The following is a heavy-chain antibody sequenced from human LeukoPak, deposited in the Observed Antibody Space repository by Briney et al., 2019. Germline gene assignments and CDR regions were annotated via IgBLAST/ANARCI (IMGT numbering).Heavy chain of an antibody. CDR1: GFSVSSNY. D-gene: IGHD3-10*01. CDR2: IYVNGAT. CDR3: ARVYGSGTYEAFDI. J-gene: IGHJ3*02. Sequence: GGSLRLSCAASGFSVSSNYMSWVRQAPGKGLEWVSIIYVNGATYYADSVKGRFTISRDNSKNTLYLQMNSLRAEDTAVYFCARVYGSGTYEAFDIWGQGTMVTVSS. V-gene: IGHV3-66*01.